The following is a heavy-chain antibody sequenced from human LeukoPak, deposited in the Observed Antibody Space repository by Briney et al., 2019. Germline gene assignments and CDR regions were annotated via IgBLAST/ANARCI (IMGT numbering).Heavy chain of an antibody. J-gene: IGHJ4*02. CDR2: ISYDGSNK. CDR1: GFTFSSYG. CDR3: AKDYYSGYDWRFYFDY. D-gene: IGHD5-12*01. Sequence: GGSLRLSCAASGFTFSSYGMHWVRQAPGKGLEWVAVISYDGSNKYYADSVKGRFTISRDNSKNTLYLQMNSLRAEDTAVYYCAKDYYSGYDWRFYFDYWGQGTLVTVSS. V-gene: IGHV3-30*18.